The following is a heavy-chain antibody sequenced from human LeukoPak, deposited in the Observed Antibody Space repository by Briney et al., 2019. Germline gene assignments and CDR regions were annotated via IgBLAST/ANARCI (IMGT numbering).Heavy chain of an antibody. CDR3: AKDRPNFHENSGHYYRRDGDS. Sequence: GGSLRLSCQASGFTFYMYAVSWVRQAPGKGLEWVASMCGTAGCTFYPDSVKGRFTISRDNSKNVLYLRMNSLTAEDTAIYYCAKDRPNFHENSGHYYRRDGDSWGQGTLVTVSS. CDR1: GFTFYMYA. J-gene: IGHJ5*01. D-gene: IGHD3-22*01. V-gene: IGHV3-23*01. CDR2: MCGTAGCT.